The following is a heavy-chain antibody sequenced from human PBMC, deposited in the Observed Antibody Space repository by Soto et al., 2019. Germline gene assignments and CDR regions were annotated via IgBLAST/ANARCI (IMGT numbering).Heavy chain of an antibody. V-gene: IGHV1-69*02. CDR2: IIPILGIA. Sequence: QVQLVQSGAEVKKPGSSVKVYCKACGGTFNTYTIRWVRQAPGQGLEWMGRIIPILGIANYAQKFQGGVTITADKSTSTAYMELCSLRAEATAVYYCAREIAVAGKTSDVFEIWGQGKMVTVSS. J-gene: IGHJ3*02. D-gene: IGHD6-19*01. CDR3: AREIAVAGKTSDVFEI. CDR1: GGTFNTYT.